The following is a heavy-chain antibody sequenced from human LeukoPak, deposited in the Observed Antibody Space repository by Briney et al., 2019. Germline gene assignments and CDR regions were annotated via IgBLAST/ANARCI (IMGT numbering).Heavy chain of an antibody. CDR1: GFTFRNYA. Sequence: GASLRLSYAASGFTFRNYAMSWVRQAPGEGLEWVSAITGSGGDTYHAESVMGRFTVSRDNSKNTLYLQMDSLRTEDTAVYFCAKGSTTSRPYYFDYWGQGTLVTVSS. CDR2: ITGSGGDT. D-gene: IGHD2-2*01. CDR3: AKGSTTSRPYYFDY. V-gene: IGHV3-23*01. J-gene: IGHJ4*02.